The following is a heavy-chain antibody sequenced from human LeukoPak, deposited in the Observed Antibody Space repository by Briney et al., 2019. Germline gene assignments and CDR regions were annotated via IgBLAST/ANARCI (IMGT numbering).Heavy chain of an antibody. Sequence: GASVKVSCKASGYTFNTYGITWVRQAPGQGLEWMGWISPYNGNTNYAQKFQGRVTLITDTSTSTAYMELRSLRSDDTAVYYCARGPHERSGYPDDWGQGTLVTVSS. CDR2: ISPYNGNT. J-gene: IGHJ4*02. CDR1: GYTFNTYG. CDR3: ARGPHERSGYPDD. D-gene: IGHD3-22*01. V-gene: IGHV1-18*01.